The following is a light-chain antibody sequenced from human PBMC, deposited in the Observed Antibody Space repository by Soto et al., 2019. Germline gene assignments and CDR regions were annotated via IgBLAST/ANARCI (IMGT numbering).Light chain of an antibody. CDR3: QQYYRAPIT. CDR2: WAS. CDR1: QSVLYSSNNKNY. Sequence: DIVMTQSPDSLTVSLGARATISCKSSQSVLYSSNNKNYLAWYQQKPGQPPKLLIYWASTRESGVPDRFSGSGSGTDFTLTISSLQAEDVAVYYCQQYYRAPITFGPGTKVDIK. J-gene: IGKJ3*01. V-gene: IGKV4-1*01.